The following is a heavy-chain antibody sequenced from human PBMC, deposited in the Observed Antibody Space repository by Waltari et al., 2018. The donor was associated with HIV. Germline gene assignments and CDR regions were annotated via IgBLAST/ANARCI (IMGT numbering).Heavy chain of an antibody. CDR3: AKDGLVY. D-gene: IGHD5-12*01. J-gene: IGHJ4*02. CDR1: GFLFSNCA. CDR2: IDGSGANT. Sequence: EVQVLESGGGLVPPGGSLRLSCAASGFLFSNCAMSWVRQTPGKGLQWVSAIDGSGANTYYADSVKGRFTISRDNSKNTLYLQMNSLRVDDTAVYYCAKDGLVYWGQGTLVTVSS. V-gene: IGHV3-23*01.